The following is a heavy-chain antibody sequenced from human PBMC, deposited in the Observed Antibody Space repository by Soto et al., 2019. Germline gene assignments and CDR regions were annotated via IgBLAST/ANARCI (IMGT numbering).Heavy chain of an antibody. J-gene: IGHJ4*02. CDR2: ISAYNGNT. CDR3: ARDYGDPVWLYFDY. V-gene: IGHV1-18*01. Sequence: ASVKVSCKASGGTFSSYAISWVRQAPGQGLEWMGWISAYNGNTNYAQKLQGRVTMTTDTSTSTAYMELRSLRSDDTAVYYCARDYGDPVWLYFDYWGQGTLLTVSS. D-gene: IGHD4-17*01. CDR1: GGTFSSYA.